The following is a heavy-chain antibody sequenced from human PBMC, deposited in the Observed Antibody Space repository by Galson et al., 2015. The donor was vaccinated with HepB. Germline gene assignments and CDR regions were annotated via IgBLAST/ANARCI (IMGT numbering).Heavy chain of an antibody. D-gene: IGHD6-6*01. CDR1: GYTFTSYG. CDR2: ISAYNGNT. V-gene: IGHV1-18*01. Sequence: SVKVSCKASGYTFTSYGISWVRQAPGQGLEWMGWISAYNGNTNYAQKLQGRVTMTTDTSTSTAYMELRSLRSDDTAVYYCARDQGSEYSSSSHLDYWGQGTLVTVSS. CDR3: ARDQGSEYSSSSHLDY. J-gene: IGHJ4*02.